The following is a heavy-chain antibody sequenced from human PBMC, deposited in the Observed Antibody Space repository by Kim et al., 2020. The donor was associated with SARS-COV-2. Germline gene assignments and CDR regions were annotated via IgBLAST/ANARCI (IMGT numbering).Heavy chain of an antibody. V-gene: IGHV1-46*01. CDR1: GYTFTSYY. D-gene: IGHD2-15*01. Sequence: ASVKVSCKASGYTFTSYYMHWVRQAPGQGLEWMGIINPSGGSTSYAQKFQGRVTMTRDTSTSTVYMELSSLRSEDTAVYYCARDLVGGSGGSCYFRMDVWGQGTAVTVSS. J-gene: IGHJ6*02. CDR2: INPSGGST. CDR3: ARDLVGGSGGSCYFRMDV.